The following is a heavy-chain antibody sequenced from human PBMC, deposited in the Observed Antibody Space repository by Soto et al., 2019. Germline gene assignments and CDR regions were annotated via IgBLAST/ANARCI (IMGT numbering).Heavy chain of an antibody. CDR2: IVVGSGNT. J-gene: IGHJ6*02. CDR3: AAGLRWRYYYGMDV. D-gene: IGHD1-1*01. Sequence: QMQLVQSGPEVKKPGTSVKVSCKASGFTFTSSAMQWVRQARGQRLEWIGWIVVGSGNTNYAQKFQERVTITRDMXXSTAYMELSSRRSEDTAVYYCAAGLRWRYYYGMDVWGQGTTVTVSS. V-gene: IGHV1-58*02. CDR1: GFTFTSSA.